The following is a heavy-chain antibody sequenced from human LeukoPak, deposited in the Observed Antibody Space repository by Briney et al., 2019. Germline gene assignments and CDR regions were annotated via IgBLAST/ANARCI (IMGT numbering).Heavy chain of an antibody. V-gene: IGHV1-46*01. CDR2: IKPSDGSA. CDR3: ARGKGGSPTSNWLDS. D-gene: IGHD1-26*01. CDR1: GYTFGGYF. Sequence: ASVKVSCKASGYTFGGYFMNWVRQAPGQGLEWMGIIKPSDGSASYAQKFQGRVTMTSDTSTSVVHMEVSGLKSEDTAVYYCARGKGGSPTSNWLDSWGQGTLVTVSS. J-gene: IGHJ5*01.